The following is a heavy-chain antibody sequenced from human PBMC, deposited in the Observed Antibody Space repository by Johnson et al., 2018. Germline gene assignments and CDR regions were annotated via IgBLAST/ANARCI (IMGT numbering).Heavy chain of an antibody. CDR3: ASPRYGRSWYLFTQPQAFDI. Sequence: VQLVQSGGGLVQPGGSLRLSCAASGFSVSSNYMSWVRQAPGKGLEWVSAIYTGGDTAYADSVKGRFTISRDTSKNTLCLQMNSLRPEDTALYYCASPRYGRSWYLFTQPQAFDIWGQGTMVTISS. CDR2: IYTGGDT. CDR1: GFSVSSNY. J-gene: IGHJ3*02. V-gene: IGHV3-66*02. D-gene: IGHD6-13*01.